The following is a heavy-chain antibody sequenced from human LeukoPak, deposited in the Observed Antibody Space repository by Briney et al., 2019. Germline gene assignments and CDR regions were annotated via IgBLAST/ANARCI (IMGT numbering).Heavy chain of an antibody. CDR2: ISAYNGNT. CDR1: GYTFTSDG. CDR3: ARVPFDILTGYSPFDY. V-gene: IGHV1-18*01. D-gene: IGHD3-9*01. J-gene: IGHJ4*02. Sequence: QSGAEVKKPGASVNVSCKASGYTFTSDGISWVRQAPGQGLEWMGWISAYNGNTNYAQKLQGRVTMTTDTSTSTAYMELRSLRSDDTAVYYCARVPFDILTGYSPFDYWGQGTLVTVSS.